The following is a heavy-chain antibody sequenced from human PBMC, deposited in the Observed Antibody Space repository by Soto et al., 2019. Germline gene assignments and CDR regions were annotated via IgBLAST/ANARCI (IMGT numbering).Heavy chain of an antibody. Sequence: GGSLRLSCAASGFTFSSYAMSWVRQAPGKGLEWVSAISGSGGSTYYADSVKGRFTISRDNSKKTLYLQMNTLRAEDTAVYYCAKRDRYCSSTSCYAGGAFDIWGQGTMVTVSS. V-gene: IGHV3-23*01. CDR3: AKRDRYCSSTSCYAGGAFDI. CDR2: ISGSGGST. CDR1: GFTFSSYA. D-gene: IGHD2-2*01. J-gene: IGHJ3*02.